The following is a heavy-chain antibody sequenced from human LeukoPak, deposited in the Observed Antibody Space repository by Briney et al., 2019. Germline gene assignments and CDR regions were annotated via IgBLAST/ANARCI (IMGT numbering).Heavy chain of an antibody. D-gene: IGHD6-19*01. CDR3: ARVSAPHFNP. Sequence: PGGSLRLSCAASGFTFSSYAMSWVRQAPGKGLEWVANIKQDGSENTYVDSVKGRFTISRDNAKNSLYLQMNSLRAEDTAVYYCARVSAPHFNPWGQGTLVTVSS. J-gene: IGHJ5*02. V-gene: IGHV3-7*01. CDR1: GFTFSSYA. CDR2: IKQDGSEN.